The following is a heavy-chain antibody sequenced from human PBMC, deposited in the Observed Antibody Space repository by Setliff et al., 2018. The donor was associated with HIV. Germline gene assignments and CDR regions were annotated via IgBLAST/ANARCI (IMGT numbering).Heavy chain of an antibody. J-gene: IGHJ3*02. CDR2: ISYDGSNK. CDR1: GFTFSTFS. V-gene: IGHV3-30-3*01. CDR3: AKDDLTLDAFDI. Sequence: GGSLRLSCAASGFTFSTFSIHWVRQAPGKGLEWVAVISYDGSNKFYADSVKGRFTISRDTSKNTLYLQMNSLRAEDTAVYYCAKDDLTLDAFDIWGQGTMVTVSS.